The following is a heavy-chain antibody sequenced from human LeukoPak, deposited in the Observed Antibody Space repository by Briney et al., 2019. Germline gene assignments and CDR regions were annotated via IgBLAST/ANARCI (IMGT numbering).Heavy chain of an antibody. J-gene: IGHJ5*02. Sequence: GGSLRLSCAASGFAFSSYEMNWVRQAPGKGLEWVSFLSGDGRAIHYADSVKGRFTISTDSTKNSLYLQMNSLRAEDTAVYYCATSLTVWFGPSVHHCGQGILVTVSS. D-gene: IGHD3-10*01. CDR3: ATSLTVWFGPSVHH. V-gene: IGHV3-48*03. CDR1: GFAFSSYE. CDR2: LSGDGRAI.